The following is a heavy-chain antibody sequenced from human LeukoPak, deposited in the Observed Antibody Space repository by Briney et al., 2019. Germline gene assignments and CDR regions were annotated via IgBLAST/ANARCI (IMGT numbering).Heavy chain of an antibody. CDR1: GDSIRNYY. D-gene: IGHD2-15*01. CDR2: IYYSGST. Sequence: PSETLSLTXTVSGDSIRNYYWSWIRQSPGKGLEWIRYIYYSGSTNYNPSLKSRVTISVDTSKNQFSLKLSSVTAADTAVYYCARETCSGGSCFQFDFWSQGTLVTVSS. CDR3: ARETCSGGSCFQFDF. J-gene: IGHJ4*02. V-gene: IGHV4-59*01.